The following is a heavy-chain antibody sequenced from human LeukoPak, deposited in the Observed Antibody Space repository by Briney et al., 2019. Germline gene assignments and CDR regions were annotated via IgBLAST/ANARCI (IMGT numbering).Heavy chain of an antibody. D-gene: IGHD1-1*01. J-gene: IGHJ4*02. CDR1: GGTFSSYA. CDR2: IIPIFGTA. V-gene: IGHV1-69*05. Sequence: ASVKVSCKASGGTFSSYAISWVRQAPGQGLEWMGGIIPIFGTANYAQKFQGRVTITTDESTSTAYMELSSLRSEDTAVYYCATTGIGRYYFDYWGQGTLVTVSS. CDR3: ATTGIGRYYFDY.